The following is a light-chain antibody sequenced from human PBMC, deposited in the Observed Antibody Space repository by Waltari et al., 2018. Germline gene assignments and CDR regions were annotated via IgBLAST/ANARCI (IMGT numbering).Light chain of an antibody. Sequence: DIQMTQSPSSLSASAGDRDTITCRASQGISTYLNWYQQKPGKAPKRLIYAASSLESGVPSRFSGSGSGTDFTLTISSLQPEDFATYYCLQYNSNPPTFGQGTKVEIK. V-gene: IGKV1-17*01. CDR1: QGISTY. CDR2: AAS. CDR3: LQYNSNPPT. J-gene: IGKJ1*01.